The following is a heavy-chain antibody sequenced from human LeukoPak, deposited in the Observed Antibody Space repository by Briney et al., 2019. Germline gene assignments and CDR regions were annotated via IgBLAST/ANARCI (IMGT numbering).Heavy chain of an antibody. Sequence: RASVKVSCKASGGTFSSYAISWVRQAPGQGLEWVGGIIPIFGTANYAQKFQGRVTITADESTSTAYMELSSLRSEDTAVYYCARAGGIVVVPEGGFDYWGQGTLVTVSS. CDR1: GGTFSSYA. CDR3: ARAGGIVVVPEGGFDY. CDR2: IIPIFGTA. V-gene: IGHV1-69*13. J-gene: IGHJ4*02. D-gene: IGHD3-22*01.